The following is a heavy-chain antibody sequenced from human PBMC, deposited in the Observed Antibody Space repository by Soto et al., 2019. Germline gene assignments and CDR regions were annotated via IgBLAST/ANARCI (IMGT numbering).Heavy chain of an antibody. D-gene: IGHD1-26*01. Sequence: GGSLRLSCATSGFTFHDYAMSWVRQAPGKGLEWVSAIAFTGSATYYADSVKGRFTISRDNSKNMLYLQMNSLRVEDSAVYYCARVGGSYYFDHWGQGTLVTVSS. CDR1: GFTFHDYA. CDR2: IAFTGSAT. J-gene: IGHJ4*02. V-gene: IGHV3-23*05. CDR3: ARVGGSYYFDH.